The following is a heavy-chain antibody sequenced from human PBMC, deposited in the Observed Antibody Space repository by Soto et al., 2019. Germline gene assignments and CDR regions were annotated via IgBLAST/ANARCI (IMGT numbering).Heavy chain of an antibody. J-gene: IGHJ4*02. D-gene: IGHD2-2*01. CDR3: AREDSIIIPAVSDF. CDR2: ISKSDYT. V-gene: IGHV3-21*01. CDR1: GFAFNNYG. Sequence: GGSLRLSCTVSGFAFNNYGISWIRQAPGKWLEWVSSISKSDYTYYSDSVKGRFTISRDNAKNSVSLQMNTLRVEDTAVYYCAREDSIIIPAVSDFWGQGXLVTV.